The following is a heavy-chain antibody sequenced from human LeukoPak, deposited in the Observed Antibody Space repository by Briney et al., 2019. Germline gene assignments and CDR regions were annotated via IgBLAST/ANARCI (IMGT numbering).Heavy chain of an antibody. D-gene: IGHD6-19*01. V-gene: IGHV3-23*01. CDR2: IDGSGGST. CDR3: AKQDIRSSGWYD. Sequence: PGGSLRLSCAASGFTFSSHAMSWVRQAAGKGLEWVSGIDGSGGSTYYADSVKGRFTISRDNSKNTLYLQMNSLRVEDTAVYYCAKQDIRSSGWYDRGQGTLVTVSS. CDR1: GFTFSSHA. J-gene: IGHJ4*02.